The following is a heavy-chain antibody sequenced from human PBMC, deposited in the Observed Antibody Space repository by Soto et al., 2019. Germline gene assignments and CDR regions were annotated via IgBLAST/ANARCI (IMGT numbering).Heavy chain of an antibody. V-gene: IGHV3-48*02. CDR3: ARQSAALNWFDP. CDR1: GFTFSSYS. J-gene: IGHJ5*02. CDR2: MSSSSSTI. Sequence: EVQLVESGGGLVQPGGSLRLSCAASGFTFSSYSMNWVRQAPGKGLEWVSYMSSSSSTIYYADSVKGRFTISRDNAKNSLYLHMTRLRDDATAVYYCARQSAALNWFDPWGQGTLVTVSS. D-gene: IGHD2-2*01.